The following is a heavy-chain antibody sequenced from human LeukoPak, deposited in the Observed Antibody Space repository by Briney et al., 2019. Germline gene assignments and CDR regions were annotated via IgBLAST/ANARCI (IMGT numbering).Heavy chain of an antibody. CDR3: ARGDFWSGEYSGY. D-gene: IGHD3-3*01. Sequence: SETLSLTCTVSGGSISNSNYYWGWIRQPPGKGLEWIGSIYYSGSTYYNPSLKSRVTISVDTSKNQFSLRLSSVTAADTAVYYCARGDFWSGEYSGYWGQGILVTVS. V-gene: IGHV4-39*07. J-gene: IGHJ4*02. CDR2: IYYSGST. CDR1: GGSISNSNYY.